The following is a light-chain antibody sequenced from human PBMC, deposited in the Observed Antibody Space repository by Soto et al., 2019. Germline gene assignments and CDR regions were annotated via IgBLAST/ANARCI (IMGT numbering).Light chain of an antibody. Sequence: DIQMTQSPSTLSASVGDRVTITCRASQSISSWLAWYQQKPGKAPKLLIYKASSLESGVPSRFSGSGSGTEFTITISSLQPDDFATYSCQQYKSYWTFGQGTKVEIK. CDR1: QSISSW. J-gene: IGKJ1*01. CDR3: QQYKSYWT. CDR2: KAS. V-gene: IGKV1-5*03.